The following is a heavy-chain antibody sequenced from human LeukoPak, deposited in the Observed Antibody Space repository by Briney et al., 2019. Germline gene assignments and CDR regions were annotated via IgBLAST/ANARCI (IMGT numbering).Heavy chain of an antibody. D-gene: IGHD6-19*01. V-gene: IGHV3-21*01. CDR2: ISSSSSYI. CDR1: GFTFSDYS. J-gene: IGHJ3*02. CDR3: ARGYSSGWYFAFDI. Sequence: TGGSLRLSCAASGFTFSDYSMNWVRQAPGKGLEWVSSISSSSSYIFYADSVRGRFSISRDNAKNSLYLQMNSLRAEDTAVYYCARGYSSGWYFAFDIWGQGTMVTVSS.